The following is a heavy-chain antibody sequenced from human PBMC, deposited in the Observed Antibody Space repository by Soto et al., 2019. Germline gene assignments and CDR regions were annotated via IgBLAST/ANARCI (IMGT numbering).Heavy chain of an antibody. CDR3: ARSSFGGVIVPYYFDY. V-gene: IGHV1-3*01. Sequence: QVQLVQSGAEVKKPGASVKVSCKASGYTFTSYAMHWVRQAPGQRLEWMGWINAGNGNTKYSQKFQGRVTITRDTSASTAYRELSSLRSEDTAVYYCARSSFGGVIVPYYFDYWGQGTLVTVSS. CDR1: GYTFTSYA. D-gene: IGHD3-16*02. J-gene: IGHJ4*02. CDR2: INAGNGNT.